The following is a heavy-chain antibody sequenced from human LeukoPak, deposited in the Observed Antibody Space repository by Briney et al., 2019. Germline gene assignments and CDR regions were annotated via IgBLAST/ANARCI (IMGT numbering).Heavy chain of an antibody. J-gene: IGHJ3*02. CDR1: GFIFSSFW. D-gene: IGHD1-26*01. Sequence: PGGSLRLSCAASGFIFSSFWMHWVRQVPGKGLVWVSHINSDGRTTDYADSVRGRFTISRDNAKNTLYLQMNSLRAEDTALYYCAKDREELLDAFDIWGQGTMVTVSS. CDR3: AKDREELLDAFDI. V-gene: IGHV3-74*01. CDR2: INSDGRTT.